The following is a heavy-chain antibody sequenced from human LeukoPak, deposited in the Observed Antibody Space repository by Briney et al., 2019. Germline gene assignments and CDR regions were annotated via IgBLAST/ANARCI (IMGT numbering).Heavy chain of an antibody. CDR3: ARHSGSRTKEYYLDY. D-gene: IGHD6-19*01. V-gene: IGHV4-59*01. CDR1: GSSTSSYY. J-gene: IGHJ4*02. Sequence: SETLSLTCTVSGSSTSSYYWSWIRQPPGKGLEWIGYIYNSGSTKYNPSLKSRLTISVDTSKNQFSLKLSSVTAADTAVYYCARHSGSRTKEYYLDYWGQGTLVTVSS. CDR2: IYNSGST.